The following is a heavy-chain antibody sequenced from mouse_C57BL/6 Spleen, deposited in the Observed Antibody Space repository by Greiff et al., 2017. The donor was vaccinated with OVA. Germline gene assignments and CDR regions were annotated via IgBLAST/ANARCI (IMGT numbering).Heavy chain of an antibody. CDR2: ISSGSSTI. CDR3: ARGFYYGSSYKNYFDY. J-gene: IGHJ2*01. Sequence: EVKVVESGGGLVKPGGSLKLSCAASGFTFSDYGMHWVRQAPEKGLEWVAYISSGSSTIYYADTVKGRFTISRDNAKNTLFLQMTSLRSEDTAMYYCARGFYYGSSYKNYFDYWGQGTTLTVSS. CDR1: GFTFSDYG. D-gene: IGHD1-1*01. V-gene: IGHV5-17*01.